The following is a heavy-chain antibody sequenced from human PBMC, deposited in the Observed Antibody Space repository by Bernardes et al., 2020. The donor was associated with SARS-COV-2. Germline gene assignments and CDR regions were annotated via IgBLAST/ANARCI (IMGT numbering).Heavy chain of an antibody. CDR1: GYIFTNYG. CDR2: ISTYNGNT. J-gene: IGHJ1*01. V-gene: IGHV1-18*04. Sequence: ASVKVSCKASGYIFTNYGITWVRQAPGQGLEWMGWISTYNGNTNYAQKLQGRVTMTTDTSTNTAYMEVRSLRSDDTAVYYCARGSGIYSIYSLYSWGQGTLVTVSS. CDR3: ARGSGIYSIYSLYS. D-gene: IGHD3-3*01.